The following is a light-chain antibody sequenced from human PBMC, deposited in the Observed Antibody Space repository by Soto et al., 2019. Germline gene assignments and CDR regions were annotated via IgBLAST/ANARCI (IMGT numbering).Light chain of an antibody. CDR3: QQYNNWPPWT. CDR1: QSVRSN. J-gene: IGKJ1*01. V-gene: IGKV3-15*01. Sequence: EIMMTQSPATLSVSPGERATLPCRASQSVRSNLAWYQQKPGQAPRLLIYGASTRATGIPARFSGSGSGTEFTLTISSLQSEDFAVYYCQQYNNWPPWTFGQGTKVDIK. CDR2: GAS.